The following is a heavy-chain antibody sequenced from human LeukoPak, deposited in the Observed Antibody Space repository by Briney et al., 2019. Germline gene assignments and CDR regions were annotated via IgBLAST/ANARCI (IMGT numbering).Heavy chain of an antibody. Sequence: SQTLSLTCAVYGGSFSGYYWSWIRQPPGKGLEWIGEINHSGSTNYSPSLKNRVTISVDMSMNQFSLKLTSLTAADTAVYFCARHYGPWGQGTLVTVSS. CDR1: GGSFSGYY. CDR3: ARHYGP. D-gene: IGHD3-16*01. V-gene: IGHV4-34*01. J-gene: IGHJ5*02. CDR2: INHSGST.